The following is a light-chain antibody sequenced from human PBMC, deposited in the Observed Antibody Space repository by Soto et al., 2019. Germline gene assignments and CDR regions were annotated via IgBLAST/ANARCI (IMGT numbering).Light chain of an antibody. CDR3: TCLSTTSTPIV. J-gene: IGLJ1*01. Sequence: QSVLSQPASMSGSPGQSITIPCTGAGSDIGLYNYVSWYQRHPGKAPKLLISEVNIRPSGLSDRFSASKAGNTASLTISGLQPEDEAFYYCTCLSTTSTPIVFGTGTKVTVL. V-gene: IGLV2-14*01. CDR2: EVN. CDR1: GSDIGLYNY.